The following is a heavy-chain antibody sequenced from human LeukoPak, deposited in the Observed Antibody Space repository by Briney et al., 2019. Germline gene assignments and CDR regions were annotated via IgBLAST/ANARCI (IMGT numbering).Heavy chain of an antibody. CDR1: GGSISSYY. CDR3: ARLGRLRIVGYHGMDV. CDR2: IYYSGST. Sequence: SETLSLTCTVSGGSISSYYWSWIRQPPGKGLEWIGYIYYSGSTNYNPSLKSRVTISVDTSKNQFSLKLSSVTAADTAVYYCARLGRLRIVGYHGMDVWGQGTTVTVSS. V-gene: IGHV4-59*08. J-gene: IGHJ6*02. D-gene: IGHD2-15*01.